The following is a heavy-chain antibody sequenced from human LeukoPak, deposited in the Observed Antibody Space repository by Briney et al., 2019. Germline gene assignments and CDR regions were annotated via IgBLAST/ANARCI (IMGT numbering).Heavy chain of an antibody. D-gene: IGHD3-22*01. CDR2: ISGSGDNA. J-gene: IGHJ4*02. CDR3: AKGSYYDSSGSFYFDY. Sequence: GGSLRLSCAVSGFTFSSYAMSWVRQAPGKGLEWVSGISGSGDNAYYADSVKGRFTISRDNSKNTLYVQVNSLGTEDTAAYYCAKGSYYDSSGSFYFDYWGQGTLVTVSS. CDR1: GFTFSSYA. V-gene: IGHV3-23*01.